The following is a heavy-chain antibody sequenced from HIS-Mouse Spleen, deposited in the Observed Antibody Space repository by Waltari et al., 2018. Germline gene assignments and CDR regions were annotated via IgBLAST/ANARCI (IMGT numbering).Heavy chain of an antibody. Sequence: QVQLQQSGPGLVKPSQTLSLTCAISGASVPSHSTALNWLRQSPSRGLEWLGRTYYRSKWYNDYAVSVKSRITINPDTSKNQFSLQLNSVTPEDTAVYYCARSGFVAAAGTIDYWGQGTLVTVSS. V-gene: IGHV6-1*01. D-gene: IGHD6-13*01. CDR2: TYYRSKWYN. J-gene: IGHJ4*02. CDR1: GASVPSHSTA. CDR3: ARSGFVAAAGTIDY.